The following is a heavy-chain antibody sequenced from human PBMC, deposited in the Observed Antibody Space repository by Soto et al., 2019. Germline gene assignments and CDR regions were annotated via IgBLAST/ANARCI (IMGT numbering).Heavy chain of an antibody. CDR1: GGSFSGYY. CDR3: AGSYSSSWPRYYYYGMDV. CDR2: INHSGST. D-gene: IGHD6-13*01. V-gene: IGHV4-34*01. J-gene: IGHJ6*02. Sequence: PSETLSLTCAVYGGSFSGYYWSWVRQPPGKGLEWIGEINHSGSTNYNPSLKSRVTISVDTSKNQFSLKLSSVTAADTAVYYGAGSYSSSWPRYYYYGMDVWGQGTTVTVSS.